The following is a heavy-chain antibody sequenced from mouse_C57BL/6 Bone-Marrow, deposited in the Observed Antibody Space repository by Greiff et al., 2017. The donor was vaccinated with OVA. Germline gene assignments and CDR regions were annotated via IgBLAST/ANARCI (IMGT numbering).Heavy chain of an antibody. CDR1: GYAFSSSW. CDR3: GSYYYAMDY. CDR2: IYPGDGDT. Sequence: VQLQQSGPELVKPGASVKISCKASGYAFSSSWMNWVKQRPGKGLEWIGRIYPGDGDTNYNGKFKGKATLTADKSSSTAYMQLSSLTSEDSAVYFCGSYYYAMDYWGQGTSVTVSS. D-gene: IGHD1-2*01. V-gene: IGHV1-82*01. J-gene: IGHJ4*01.